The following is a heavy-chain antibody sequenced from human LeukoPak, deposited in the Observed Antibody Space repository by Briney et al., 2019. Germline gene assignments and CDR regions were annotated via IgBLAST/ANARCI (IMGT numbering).Heavy chain of an antibody. CDR3: ARPYSSDWYGDFDY. CDR1: GFTFSSYA. Sequence: GGSLRLSCAASGFTFSSYAMHWVRQAPGKGLEWVAVISYDGRDKYYADSVKGRFTISRDNSKNTLYLQMNSLRAEDTAVYSCARPYSSDWYGDFDYWGQGTLVTVSS. CDR2: ISYDGRDK. V-gene: IGHV3-30*04. J-gene: IGHJ4*02. D-gene: IGHD6-19*01.